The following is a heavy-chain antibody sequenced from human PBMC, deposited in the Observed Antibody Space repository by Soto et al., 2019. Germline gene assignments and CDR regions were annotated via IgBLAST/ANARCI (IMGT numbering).Heavy chain of an antibody. V-gene: IGHV4-34*01. CDR1: GGSFSGYY. CDR3: ARGRVEYSSRGCFDP. D-gene: IGHD6-13*01. CDR2: INHSGST. J-gene: IGHJ5*02. Sequence: SETLSLTCAVYGGSFSGYYWRWIRQPPGKGLEWSGEINHSGSTNYNPSLKSRVTISVDTSKNQFSLKLSSVTAADTAVYYCARGRVEYSSRGCFDPWGQGTLVT.